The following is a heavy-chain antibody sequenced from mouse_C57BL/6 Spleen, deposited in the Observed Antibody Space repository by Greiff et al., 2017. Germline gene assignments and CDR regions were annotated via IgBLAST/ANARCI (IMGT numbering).Heavy chain of an antibody. J-gene: IGHJ4*01. CDR2: IDPSDSYT. CDR3: ARRAYSNYYAMDY. V-gene: IGHV1-59*01. CDR1: GYTFTSYW. Sequence: VQLQQPGAELVRPGTSVKLSCKASGYTFTSYWMHWVKQRPGQGLEWIGVIDPSDSYTNYNQKFKGKATLTVDTSSSTAYMQLSSLTSEDSAVYYCARRAYSNYYAMDYWGQGTSVTVSS. D-gene: IGHD2-5*01.